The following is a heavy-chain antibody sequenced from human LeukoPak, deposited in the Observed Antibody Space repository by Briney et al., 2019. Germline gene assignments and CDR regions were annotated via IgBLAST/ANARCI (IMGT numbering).Heavy chain of an antibody. Sequence: GGSLRLSCAASEFTFSSYWMSWVRQAPGKGLEWVANIKQDGSEKYYVDSVKDRFTISRDNAKNSLYLQMNSLRAEDTALYYCARARGKYCSGGSCLNNAFDIWGQGTMVTVSS. D-gene: IGHD2-15*01. J-gene: IGHJ3*02. CDR2: IKQDGSEK. CDR1: EFTFSSYW. CDR3: ARARGKYCSGGSCLNNAFDI. V-gene: IGHV3-7*03.